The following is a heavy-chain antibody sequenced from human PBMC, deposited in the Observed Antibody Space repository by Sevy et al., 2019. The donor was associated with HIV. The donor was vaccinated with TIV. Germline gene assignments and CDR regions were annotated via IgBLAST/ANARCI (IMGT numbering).Heavy chain of an antibody. V-gene: IGHV3-30*02. D-gene: IGHD4-17*01. CDR1: GFNLKSYG. CDR2: IRNDGSTK. CDR3: VKGPHPAVTTSYALDV. J-gene: IGHJ6*02. Sequence: GGSLRLSCAASGFNLKSYGMHWVRQAPGKGLEWVTFIRNDGSTKYYADSVRGRFTASRDNPKNTLYLQMNSLRPEDTAVYYCVKGPHPAVTTSYALDVWGQGPTVTVSS.